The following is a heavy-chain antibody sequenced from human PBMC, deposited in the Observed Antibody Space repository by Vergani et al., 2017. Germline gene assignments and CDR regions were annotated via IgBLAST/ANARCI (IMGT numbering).Heavy chain of an antibody. V-gene: IGHV4-31*03. CDR2: IYYSGTT. J-gene: IGHJ6*02. CDR1: GAYVGSGGYY. CDR3: ARVMYRDEASTGYRLEGMDI. Sequence: QVQLQESCPGLVKASQTLSLTCSVSGAYVGSGGYYWSWVRQRPGMGLDWIGYIYYSGTTYYNPSLESRLTISLDTSENHLSLKLRSVTAADTAVYFCARVMYRDEASTGYRLEGMDIWGQGTTVTISS. D-gene: IGHD3-9*01.